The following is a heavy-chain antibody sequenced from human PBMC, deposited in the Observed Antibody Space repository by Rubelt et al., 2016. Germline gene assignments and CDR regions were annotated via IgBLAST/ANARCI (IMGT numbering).Heavy chain of an antibody. J-gene: IGHJ4*02. D-gene: IGHD5-18*01. CDR3: ASLGTRYSYGYLDY. Sequence: QLQLQESGPGLVKPSETLSLTCTVSGGSISSSSYYWGWIRQPPGKGLEWIGSIYYSGSTYYNPSLKSRVTISVDTSKIQFSLKLSSVTAADTAVYYCASLGTRYSYGYLDYWGQGTLVTVSS. CDR2: IYYSGST. V-gene: IGHV4-39*01. CDR1: GGSISSSSYY.